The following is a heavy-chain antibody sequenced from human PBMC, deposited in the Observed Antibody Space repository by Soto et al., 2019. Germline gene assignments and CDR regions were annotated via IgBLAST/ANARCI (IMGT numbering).Heavy chain of an antibody. Sequence: EVQLVASGGGLVQPGGSLRLSCAASAFTFSRYWMHWVRQAPGKGLVWVSHINSDGSSTNYADSVKGRFTISRDNAKNTLYLQVNSLRAEDTAVYYCARDLPAAEDYWGQGTLVTVSS. CDR3: ARDLPAAEDY. V-gene: IGHV3-74*01. J-gene: IGHJ4*02. CDR1: AFTFSRYW. CDR2: INSDGSST. D-gene: IGHD6-25*01.